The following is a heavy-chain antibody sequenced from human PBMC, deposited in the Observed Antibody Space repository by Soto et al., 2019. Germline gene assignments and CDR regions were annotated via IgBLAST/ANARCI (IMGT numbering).Heavy chain of an antibody. CDR1: GFTFSSYA. CDR2: ISGSGGST. V-gene: IGHV3-23*01. CDR3: AKYDYGDYYKGYYFDY. Sequence: GGSLRLSCAASGFTFSSYAMSWVRQAPGKGLEWVSAISGSGGSTYYADSVKGRFTISRDNSKNTLYLQMNSLRAEDTAVYYCAKYDYGDYYKGYYFDYWGQGTLVTVSS. J-gene: IGHJ4*02. D-gene: IGHD4-17*01.